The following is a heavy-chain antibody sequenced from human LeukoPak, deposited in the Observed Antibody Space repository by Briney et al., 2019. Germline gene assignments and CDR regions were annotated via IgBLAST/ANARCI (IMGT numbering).Heavy chain of an antibody. V-gene: IGHV1-69-2*01. CDR3: ARCIGSSTSCLAEISWFDP. J-gene: IGHJ5*02. CDR2: VDPEDGET. Sequence: ASVKISCKASGYTFTDYYMHWVQQAPGKGLERMGRVDPEDGETIYAEKFQGRVTITADTSTDTAYMELRSLRSDDTAVYYCARCIGSSTSCLAEISWFDPWGQGTLVTVSS. D-gene: IGHD2-2*01. CDR1: GYTFTDYY.